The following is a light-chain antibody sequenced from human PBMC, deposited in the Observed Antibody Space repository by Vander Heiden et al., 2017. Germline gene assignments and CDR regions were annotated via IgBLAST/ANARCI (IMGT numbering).Light chain of an antibody. CDR2: EAS. J-gene: IGKJ2*02. V-gene: IGKV1-5*03. CDR3: QQYNSYCT. Sequence: DIQMTQSPSTLSASVGDKVTISCRANQSITNSLAWYQQKPGRAPKLLIYEASTLRNGVPSRFSGGGSGTEFSLTISSLQPDDFTTYYCQQYNSYCTFGQGTKVEIK. CDR1: QSITNS.